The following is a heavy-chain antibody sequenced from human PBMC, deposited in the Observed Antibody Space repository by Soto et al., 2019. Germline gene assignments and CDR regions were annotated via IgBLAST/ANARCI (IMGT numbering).Heavy chain of an antibody. CDR2: ISAYNGNT. V-gene: IGHV1-18*04. D-gene: IGHD3-10*01. Sequence: GASVKVSCKASGYTFTSYGISWVRQAPGQGLEWMGWISAYNGNTNYAQKLQGRVTMTTDTSASTAYMELRSLRSDDTAVYYCATYEPIIRAFDYWGQGTLVTVSS. CDR1: GYTFTSYG. J-gene: IGHJ4*02. CDR3: ATYEPIIRAFDY.